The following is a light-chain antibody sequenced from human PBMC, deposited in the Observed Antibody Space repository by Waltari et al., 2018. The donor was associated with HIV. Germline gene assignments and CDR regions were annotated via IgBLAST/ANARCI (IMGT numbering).Light chain of an antibody. V-gene: IGKV1-39*01. CDR1: KYVDKY. CDR3: QQGYSTLLYT. CDR2: AAS. Sequence: DIQMTQFPSPLSASIGGRVVLTCRATKYVDKYVNWYQLKLGKAPKLLIFAASSLQSGASSRFIGSGFGTDFTLAISDLHSEDAGTYFCQQGYSTLLYTFGQGTKLEI. J-gene: IGKJ2*01.